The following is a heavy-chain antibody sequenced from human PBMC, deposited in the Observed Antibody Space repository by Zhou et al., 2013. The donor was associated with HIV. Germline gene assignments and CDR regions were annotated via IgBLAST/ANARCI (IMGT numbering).Heavy chain of an antibody. J-gene: IGHJ4*02. CDR2: INPFGGST. CDR1: GYTFTSYY. D-gene: IGHD3-10*01. CDR3: ARDYYGPGNFDY. V-gene: IGHV1-46*01. Sequence: QVQLVQSGAEVQKPGASVKVSCKASGYTFTSYYLHWVRQAPGQGLEWMGIINPFGGSTSYAQKFQGRVTMTRDTSTSTVYMELRSLRSDDTAVYYCARDYYGPGNFDYWGQGTLVTVSS.